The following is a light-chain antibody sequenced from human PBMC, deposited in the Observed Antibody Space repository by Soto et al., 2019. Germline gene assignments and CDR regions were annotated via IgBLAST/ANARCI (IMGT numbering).Light chain of an antibody. Sequence: DIQLTQSPSFLSASVGDRVTITCRASQDISGYLAWYQQNPGKTPNLLIYAASTLQSGVPSRFSGSGSETRFTLTISSLQPEDFATYYCQQLKSYPRTFGNGTELEIK. CDR2: AAS. V-gene: IGKV1-9*01. J-gene: IGKJ2*01. CDR3: QQLKSYPRT. CDR1: QDISGY.